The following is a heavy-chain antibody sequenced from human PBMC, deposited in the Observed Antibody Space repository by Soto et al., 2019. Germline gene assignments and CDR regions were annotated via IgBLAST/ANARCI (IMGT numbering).Heavy chain of an antibody. Sequence: EVQLVESGGGLVQPGGSLRLSCAASGFTFFAYWIHWVRQVPGKGLVWVSRINSDGSHTSYADSVRGRFTISRDNSKNTVYLQMNSLTAEDTAVYYCTRSDYYGSGSYIYYYGMDVWGQGTTVTVSS. J-gene: IGHJ6*02. CDR2: INSDGSHT. CDR1: GFTFFAYW. D-gene: IGHD3-10*01. CDR3: TRSDYYGSGSYIYYYGMDV. V-gene: IGHV3-74*01.